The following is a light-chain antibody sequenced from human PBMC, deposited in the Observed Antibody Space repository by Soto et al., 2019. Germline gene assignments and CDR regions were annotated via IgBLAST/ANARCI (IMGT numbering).Light chain of an antibody. CDR3: QQYGNSPPIT. Sequence: EIVLTQSPGTLSLSPGEKATLSCRASQSVSRNFLAWYHQKPGQAPRLLIYGASTRATGIPDRFSGSGSGTDFTPTISRLEPEDFAVYYCQQYGNSPPITFGGGTKVDIK. CDR1: QSVSRNF. CDR2: GAS. J-gene: IGKJ4*01. V-gene: IGKV3-20*01.